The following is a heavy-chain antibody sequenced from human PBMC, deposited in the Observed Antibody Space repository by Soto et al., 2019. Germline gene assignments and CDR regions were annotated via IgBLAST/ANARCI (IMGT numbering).Heavy chain of an antibody. D-gene: IGHD2-15*01. J-gene: IGHJ4*02. Sequence: QVQLVESGGGVVQPGRSLRLSCAASGFTFSSYGMHWVRQAPGKGLEWVAVISYDGSNKYYADSVKGRFTISRDNSKNTLYLKMNSLRAEDTAVYYCAKDWVLAATPVHRVAPDYWGQGTLVTVSS. CDR3: AKDWVLAATPVHRVAPDY. CDR2: ISYDGSNK. V-gene: IGHV3-30*18. CDR1: GFTFSSYG.